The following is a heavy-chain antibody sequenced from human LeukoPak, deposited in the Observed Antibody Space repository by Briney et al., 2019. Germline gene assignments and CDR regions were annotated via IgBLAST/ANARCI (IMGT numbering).Heavy chain of an antibody. CDR3: ARRDGSGINFDY. CDR1: GGSVSSGSYY. Sequence: SETLSLTCTVAGGSVSSGSYYWRWIRQPTGKGLEWIGYISNSGSTNYNPSLKSRVTISLDTSKNQFSLKLTSVTAADTAVYFCARRDGSGINFDYWGQGTLVSVSS. V-gene: IGHV4-61*01. CDR2: ISNSGST. J-gene: IGHJ4*02. D-gene: IGHD5-24*01.